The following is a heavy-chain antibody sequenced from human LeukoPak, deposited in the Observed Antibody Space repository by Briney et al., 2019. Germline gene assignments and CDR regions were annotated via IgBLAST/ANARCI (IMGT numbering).Heavy chain of an antibody. CDR3: AKKYITSSGYYYGLYY. CDR1: GFTFSSYG. Sequence: GGSLKLSCAASGFTFSSYGMHWVRQAPGKGLEWVAVISYDGSNKYYADSVKGRFTISRDNSKNTLYLQMNSLRAEDTAVYYCAKKYITSSGYYYGLYYWGQGTLVTVSS. CDR2: ISYDGSNK. V-gene: IGHV3-30*18. D-gene: IGHD3-22*01. J-gene: IGHJ4*02.